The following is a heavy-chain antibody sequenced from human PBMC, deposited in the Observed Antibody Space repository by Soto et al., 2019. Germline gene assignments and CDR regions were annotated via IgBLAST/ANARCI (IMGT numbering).Heavy chain of an antibody. CDR2: IYYSGST. V-gene: IGHV4-59*12. D-gene: IGHD2-21*01. J-gene: IGHJ6*02. CDR3: ARGLNLIVDYYYGMDV. CDR1: GGSICSYY. Sequence: SETLSLTCTVSGGSICSYYWSWIRQPPGKGLEWIGYIYYSGSTNYNPSLKSRVTISVDTSKNQFSLKLSSVTAADTAVYYCARGLNLIVDYYYGMDVWGQGTTVTVSS.